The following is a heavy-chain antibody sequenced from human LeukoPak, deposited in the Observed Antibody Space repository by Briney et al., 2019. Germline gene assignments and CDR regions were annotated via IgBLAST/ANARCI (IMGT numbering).Heavy chain of an antibody. D-gene: IGHD2-2*01. Sequence: PGGSLRLSCAASGFTFSSYAMSWVRQAPGKGLEWVSAISGSGGSTYYADSVKGRFTISRDNSKNTLYLQMNSLRAEDTAVYYCARDSPFCTSANCYAALHLDWGQGTLVTVSS. CDR3: ARDSPFCTSANCYAALHLD. J-gene: IGHJ4*02. V-gene: IGHV3-23*01. CDR2: ISGSGGST. CDR1: GFTFSSYA.